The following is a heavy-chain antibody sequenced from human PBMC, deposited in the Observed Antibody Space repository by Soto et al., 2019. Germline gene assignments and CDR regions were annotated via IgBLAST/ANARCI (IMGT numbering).Heavy chain of an antibody. CDR3: ARGYCSSTTCYIWDNWFDS. D-gene: IGHD2-2*02. J-gene: IGHJ5*01. CDR1: GGSISSYY. Sequence: QVRLQESGPGLVKPSETLSLTCTVSGGSISSYYWSWIRQPPGEVLEWIGYIYYSGRTNYNPSLKSRVTISVDTSKNQFSLKLSSVTAADTAVYYCARGYCSSTTCYIWDNWFDSWGQGTLVTVSS. CDR2: IYYSGRT. V-gene: IGHV4-59*01.